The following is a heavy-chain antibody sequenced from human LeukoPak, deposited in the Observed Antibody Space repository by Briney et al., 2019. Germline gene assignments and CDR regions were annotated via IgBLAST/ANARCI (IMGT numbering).Heavy chain of an antibody. D-gene: IGHD3-10*01. Sequence: GGSLRLSCAASGFTFNNYAMTWVRQAPGKGLEWVSGVTSSGTTTSYADSVKGRFTISRDNSNNTLFLQMNSLRADDTAVYYCAKDFFQFLWIGELFSQIPGFDPWGQGTLVTVSS. CDR1: GFTFNNYA. CDR2: VTSSGTTT. J-gene: IGHJ5*02. V-gene: IGHV3-23*01. CDR3: AKDFFQFLWIGELFSQIPGFDP.